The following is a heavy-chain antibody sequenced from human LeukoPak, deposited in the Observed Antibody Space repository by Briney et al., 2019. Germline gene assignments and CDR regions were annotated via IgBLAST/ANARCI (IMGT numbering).Heavy chain of an antibody. D-gene: IGHD3-3*01. CDR2: ISSSSSYI. CDR3: ARDLHDDYGDY. Sequence: GGSLRLSCAASGFTFSSYSMNWVRQAPGKGLEWVSSISSSSSYIYCADSVKGRFTISRDNAKNSLYLQMNSLRAEDTAVYYCARDLHDDYGDYWGQGTLVTVSS. J-gene: IGHJ4*02. CDR1: GFTFSSYS. V-gene: IGHV3-21*01.